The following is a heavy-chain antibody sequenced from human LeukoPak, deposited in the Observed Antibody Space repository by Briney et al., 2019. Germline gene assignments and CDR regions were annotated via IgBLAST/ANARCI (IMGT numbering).Heavy chain of an antibody. D-gene: IGHD6-19*01. V-gene: IGHV3-64D*06. J-gene: IGHJ4*02. CDR1: GFTFSSYA. CDR2: ISSNGGST. CDR3: VKGSSSGWYHLPSPFVY. Sequence: GGSLRLSCSASGFTFSSYAIHWVRQAPGKGLEYVSAISSNGGSTYYADSVKGRFTIPRDNSKNTLYLQMSSLRAEDTAVYYCVKGSSSGWYHLPSPFVYWGQGTLVTVSS.